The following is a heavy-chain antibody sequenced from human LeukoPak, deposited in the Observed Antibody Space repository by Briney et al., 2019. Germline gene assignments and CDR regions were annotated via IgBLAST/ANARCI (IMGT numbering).Heavy chain of an antibody. CDR3: ARAEYSGTYGDGFDI. J-gene: IGHJ3*02. Sequence: SETLSLTCSVSGGSIRTYYWSWIRQPPGKGLEWIGYIYFTGSTSYNPSLKSRVTISLDTSKKQFSLNLNSVTAADTAVYYCARAEYSGTYGDGFDIWGQGTRVTVSS. D-gene: IGHD1-26*01. CDR2: IYFTGST. V-gene: IGHV4-59*01. CDR1: GGSIRTYY.